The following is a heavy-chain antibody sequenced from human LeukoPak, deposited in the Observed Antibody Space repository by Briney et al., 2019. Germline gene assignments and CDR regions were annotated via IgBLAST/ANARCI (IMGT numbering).Heavy chain of an antibody. V-gene: IGHV4-59*08. J-gene: IGHJ6*01. D-gene: IGHD3-10*01. Sequence: LGTPSLTCTVPRGSISSYYWSCIRQPPRRGLEWLLYIFYSGSTNYNSSLKSRVTISVDTSKNQYPLKLSSVTAADTAVYYCARLGLGSGSYYKSYYYYGMDVWGEETTVTVSS. CDR3: ARLGLGSGSYYKSYYYYGMDV. CDR2: IFYSGST. CDR1: RGSISSYY.